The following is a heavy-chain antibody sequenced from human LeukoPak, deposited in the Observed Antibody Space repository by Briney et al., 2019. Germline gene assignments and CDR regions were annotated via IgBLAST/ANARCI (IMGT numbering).Heavy chain of an antibody. V-gene: IGHV3-23*01. CDR1: GFTFSSYA. J-gene: IGHJ4*02. CDR2: ISGSGGST. Sequence: GGSLRLSCAASGFTFSSYAMSWVRRAPGKGLEWVSAISGSGGSTYYADSVKGRFTISRDNSKNTLYLQMNSLRAEDTAVYYCAKDHGYYDFWSGYQTYYFDYWGQGTLVTVSS. D-gene: IGHD3-3*01. CDR3: AKDHGYYDFWSGYQTYYFDY.